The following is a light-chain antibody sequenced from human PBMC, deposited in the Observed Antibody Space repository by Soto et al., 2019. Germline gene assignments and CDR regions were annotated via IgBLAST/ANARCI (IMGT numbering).Light chain of an antibody. J-gene: IGKJ5*01. CDR1: QSVSSY. CDR3: RQQRNWPSIT. CDR2: DAA. V-gene: IGKV3-11*01. Sequence: ELVLAWFCATLSLSPGERATLSCRASQSVSSYLAGYQQKPGQAPRLLISDAANRATCIPARFSGSGSGTDFTLTISSRVPQDYAGYYCRQQRNWPSITFGQGTRLEIK.